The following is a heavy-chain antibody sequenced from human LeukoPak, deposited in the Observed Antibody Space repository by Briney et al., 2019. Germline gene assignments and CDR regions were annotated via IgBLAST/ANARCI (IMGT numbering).Heavy chain of an antibody. CDR2: IDYDGSIT. D-gene: IGHD1-7*01. Sequence: GGSLRLSCAPSGFTFSSYWIHWVRQVPGKGLVWVSRIDYDGSITNYADSVKGRFTISRDNARTTLYLQMNSLRVDDTAVYYCVKDLGRNYDYWGQGTLVTVSS. V-gene: IGHV3-74*01. J-gene: IGHJ4*02. CDR3: VKDLGRNYDY. CDR1: GFTFSSYW.